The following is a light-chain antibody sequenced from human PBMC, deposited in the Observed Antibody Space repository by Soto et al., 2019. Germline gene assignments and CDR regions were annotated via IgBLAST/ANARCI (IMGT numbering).Light chain of an antibody. V-gene: IGKV3-20*01. CDR2: GAS. CDR3: QQYGSSPPIT. J-gene: IGKJ5*01. Sequence: ESVLTQSPGTLSLSQGERATLSCRASQSVSSSYLAWYQQKPGQAPRLLIYGASSRATGIPDRFSGSGSGTDFTLTISRLEPEDFAVYYCQQYGSSPPITFGQGTRLEIK. CDR1: QSVSSSY.